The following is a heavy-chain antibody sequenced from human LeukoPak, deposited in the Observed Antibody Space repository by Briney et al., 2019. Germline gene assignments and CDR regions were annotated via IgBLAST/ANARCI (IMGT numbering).Heavy chain of an antibody. V-gene: IGHV3-48*04. D-gene: IGHD3-22*01. Sequence: GGSLRLSCAASEFTFSSYSMNWVRQAPGKGLEWVSYITNSGNSKSYADSVKGRFTIFRDNAKNSLYPQMNSLRAEDTAVYYCATPLDYYDSSGYHQGGDWGQGTLVTVSS. CDR1: EFTFSSYS. J-gene: IGHJ4*02. CDR3: ATPLDYYDSSGYHQGGD. CDR2: ITNSGNSK.